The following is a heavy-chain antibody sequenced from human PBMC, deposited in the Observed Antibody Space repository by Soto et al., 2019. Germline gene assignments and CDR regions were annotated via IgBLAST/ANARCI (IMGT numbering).Heavy chain of an antibody. Sequence: ASVKVSCKVSGYTLAGLPMHWVRQAPGKGLEWMGGLEPEDGEIVYAPQFQGRVTITRDTSASTAYMELSSLRSEDTAVYYCARDPRYDILTGYYLTYYGMDVWGQGTTVTVSS. CDR1: GYTLAGLP. CDR3: ARDPRYDILTGYYLTYYGMDV. V-gene: IGHV1-24*01. D-gene: IGHD3-9*01. J-gene: IGHJ6*02. CDR2: LEPEDGEI.